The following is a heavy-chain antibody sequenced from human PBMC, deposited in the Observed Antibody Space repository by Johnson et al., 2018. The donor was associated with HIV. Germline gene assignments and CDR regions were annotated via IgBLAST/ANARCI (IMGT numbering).Heavy chain of an antibody. V-gene: IGHV3-7*01. J-gene: IGHJ3*02. D-gene: IGHD2-2*01. CDR3: VRERYCSSTSCYFSRPPDAFDI. Sequence: EVQLVESGGGLVQPGGSLRLSCVASGFTFNNYWMSWVRQAPGKGLEWVANIKEDGSEKHYVDSVMARFTISRDNVKHSLYLQMNRLSAEDTAVFYCVRERYCSSTSCYFSRPPDAFDIWGQGTMVTVSS. CDR1: GFTFNNYW. CDR2: IKEDGSEK.